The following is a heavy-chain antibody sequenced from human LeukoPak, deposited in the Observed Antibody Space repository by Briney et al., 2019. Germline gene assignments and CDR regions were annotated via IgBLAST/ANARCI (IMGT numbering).Heavy chain of an antibody. D-gene: IGHD6-13*01. Sequence: ASVKVSCKPCGYTFTGYYMHWVPQAPGQGLEWMGWINPNSGGTNYAQKFQGRVTMTRDTSISTAYMELSRLRSDDTAVYYCARVPGSSSWFNFDYWGQGSLVTVSS. CDR1: GYTFTGYY. CDR3: ARVPGSSSWFNFDY. J-gene: IGHJ4*02. CDR2: INPNSGGT. V-gene: IGHV1-2*02.